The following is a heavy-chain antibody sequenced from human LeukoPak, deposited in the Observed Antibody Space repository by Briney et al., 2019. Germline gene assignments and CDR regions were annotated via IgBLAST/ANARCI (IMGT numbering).Heavy chain of an antibody. Sequence: ASVKVSCTASGYTFTSYGISWVRQAPGQGLAWMGWTSAYNGNTNYAQKLQGRVTMTTDTSTSTAYMELRSLRSDDTAVYYCARDGPYDFWSGYLYNWFDPWGQGTLVTVSS. CDR2: TSAYNGNT. CDR3: ARDGPYDFWSGYLYNWFDP. V-gene: IGHV1-18*01. CDR1: GYTFTSYG. D-gene: IGHD3-3*01. J-gene: IGHJ5*02.